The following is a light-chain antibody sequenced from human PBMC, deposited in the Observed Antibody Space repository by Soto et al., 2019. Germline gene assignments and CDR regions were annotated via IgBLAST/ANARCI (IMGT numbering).Light chain of an antibody. Sequence: QSVLTLPASVSGSPGQSITISCTGTSGDIGSYNRVSWYQQHPGKAPKLIIYEVTDRPSGVSNRFSGSKSGNPASLTISGIQAADEADYYCSSYTNIHTTACVFGTGTKVTVL. CDR3: SSYTNIHTTACV. CDR2: EVT. V-gene: IGLV2-14*01. J-gene: IGLJ1*01. CDR1: SGDIGSYNR.